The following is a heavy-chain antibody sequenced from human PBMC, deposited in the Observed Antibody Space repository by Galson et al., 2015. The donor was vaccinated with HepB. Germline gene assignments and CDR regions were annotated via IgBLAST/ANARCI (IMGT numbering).Heavy chain of an antibody. CDR1: GSILSELS. J-gene: IGHJ5*02. CDR3: ATDRAGYDYVWGTYRPRGVAFDP. Sequence: SVTVSCKVSGSILSELSMHWVRQAPGKGLEWMGGFDPEDGETIYAQKFQGRLTMTEDTSTDTAYMELSSLRSEDTAVYYCATDRAGYDYVWGTYRPRGVAFDPWGQGTRVTVSS. D-gene: IGHD3-16*02. CDR2: FDPEDGET. V-gene: IGHV1-24*01.